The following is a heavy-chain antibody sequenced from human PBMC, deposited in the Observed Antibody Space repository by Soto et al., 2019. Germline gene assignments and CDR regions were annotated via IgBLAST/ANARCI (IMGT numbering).Heavy chain of an antibody. CDR3: AKGGSWEAVDY. D-gene: IGHD1-26*01. CDR2: ISWYSGSI. V-gene: IGHV3-9*01. J-gene: IGHJ4*02. CDR1: GFTFDDYA. Sequence: GGSLRLSCAASGFTFDDYAMHWVRQAPGKGLEWVSGISWYSGSIGYADSVKGRFTISRDNAKNSLYLQMNSLRAEDTALYYCAKGGSWEAVDYWGQGTLVTVSS.